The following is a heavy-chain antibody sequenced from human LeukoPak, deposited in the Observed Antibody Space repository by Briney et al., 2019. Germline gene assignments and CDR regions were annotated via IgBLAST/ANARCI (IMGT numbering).Heavy chain of an antibody. Sequence: GGSLRLSCTTSGLKCRNYGMHWVRQAPGKGLEWVAVIWYDGSNKYYADSVKGRFTISRDNSKNTLYLQMNSLRDEDTAVYYCATDRGSYSDYWGQGTPVTVSS. D-gene: IGHD1-26*01. CDR2: IWYDGSNK. J-gene: IGHJ4*02. V-gene: IGHV3-33*01. CDR1: GLKCRNYG. CDR3: ATDRGSYSDY.